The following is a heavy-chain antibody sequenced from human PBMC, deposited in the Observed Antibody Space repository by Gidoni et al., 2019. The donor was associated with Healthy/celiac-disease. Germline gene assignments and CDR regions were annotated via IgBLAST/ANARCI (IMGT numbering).Heavy chain of an antibody. D-gene: IGHD3-10*01. CDR1: GYSISSGYY. CDR2: IYHSGST. CDR3: ARRHQITMPLD. J-gene: IGHJ4*02. V-gene: IGHV4-38-2*02. Sequence: QVQLQQSVPGLVKPSETLSLTCTVSGYSISSGYYWGWIRQPPGKGLEWIGSIYHSGSTYYNPSLKSRVTISVDTSKNQFSLKLSAVTAADTAVYYCARRHQITMPLDWGQGTLVTVSS.